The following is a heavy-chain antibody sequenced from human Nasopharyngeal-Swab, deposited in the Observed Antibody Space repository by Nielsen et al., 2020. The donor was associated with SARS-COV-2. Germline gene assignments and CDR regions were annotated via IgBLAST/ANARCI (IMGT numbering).Heavy chain of an antibody. D-gene: IGHD1-7*01. V-gene: IGHV4-34*01. CDR1: GGSFSGYY. Sequence: SETLSLTFAVYGGSFSGYYWSWIRQPPGKGLEWIGEINHSGSTNYNPSLKSRVTISVDTSKNQFSLKLSSVTAADTAVYYCARNYHYYGMDVWGQGTTVTVSS. J-gene: IGHJ6*02. CDR2: INHSGST. CDR3: ARNYHYYGMDV.